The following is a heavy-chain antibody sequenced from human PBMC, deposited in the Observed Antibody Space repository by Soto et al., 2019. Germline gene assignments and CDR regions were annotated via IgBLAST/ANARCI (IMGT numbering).Heavy chain of an antibody. D-gene: IGHD6-13*01. CDR1: GFTFSTYA. CDR2: ISGSGGST. J-gene: IGHJ6*02. V-gene: IGHV3-23*01. Sequence: EVQLLESGGGLVQPGGSLRLSCAASGFTFSTYAMSWVRQAPGKGLEWVSAISGSGGSTYYADSVKGRFTISRDNSKNTLYLQMNSLRADDTAVYYCAKDHVAASSGSDYYYYYGMDVWGQGTTVTVSS. CDR3: AKDHVAASSGSDYYYYYGMDV.